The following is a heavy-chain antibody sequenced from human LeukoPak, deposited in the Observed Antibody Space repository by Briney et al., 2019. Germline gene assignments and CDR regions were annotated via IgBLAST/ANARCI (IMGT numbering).Heavy chain of an antibody. V-gene: IGHV3-43D*03. CDR1: GFTFDDYA. Sequence: GGSLRLSCAASGFTFDDYAMHWVRQAPGKGLEWVSLISWDGGSTYYADSVKGRFTISRDNSKNSLYLQMNSLRAEDTAVYYCARERDIVVVPAAYGGSPMDVWGQGTTVTVSS. CDR2: ISWDGGST. D-gene: IGHD2-2*01. CDR3: ARERDIVVVPAAYGGSPMDV. J-gene: IGHJ6*02.